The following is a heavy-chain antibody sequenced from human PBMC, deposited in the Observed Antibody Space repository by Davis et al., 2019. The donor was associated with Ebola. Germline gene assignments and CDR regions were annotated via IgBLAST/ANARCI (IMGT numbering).Heavy chain of an antibody. Sequence: SETLSLTCTVSGGSINNYYWSWIRQPPGKGLEWIGYIHYSGSTNHNPSLKSRVTISVDTSKNQFSLKLSSVTAADTAVYYCASLGISGSGTYYFDYWGQGTLVTVSS. D-gene: IGHD3-10*01. V-gene: IGHV4-59*01. CDR2: IHYSGST. CDR3: ASLGISGSGTYYFDY. J-gene: IGHJ4*02. CDR1: GGSINNYY.